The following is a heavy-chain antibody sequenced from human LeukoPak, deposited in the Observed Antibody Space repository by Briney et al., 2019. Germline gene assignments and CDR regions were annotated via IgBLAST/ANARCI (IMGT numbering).Heavy chain of an antibody. CDR2: IRPDGSEE. Sequence: GGSLRLSCTASGFTFSYNWMSWVRQAPGKGVEWVASIRPDGSEEYYMDSVKGRFTISRDNAKNSLYLQMNSLRAEDTALYYCAKLLGTVTTYDYWGQGTLVTVSS. V-gene: IGHV3-7*01. CDR1: GFTFSYNW. D-gene: IGHD1-7*01. CDR3: AKLLGTVTTYDY. J-gene: IGHJ4*02.